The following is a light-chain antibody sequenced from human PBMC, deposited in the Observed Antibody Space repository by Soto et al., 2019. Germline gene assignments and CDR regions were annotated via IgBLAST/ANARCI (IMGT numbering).Light chain of an antibody. CDR1: TSDGGGYNL. Sequence: QSVLTHPASVSASPGQSITISCIGTTSDGGGYNLVSGYQQHTAKAPKPLIYERTQRPSGVSSRFSGAKSVNTASLTISGLQDEDEADYYCCSYASSSPYVFGTGTKVTVL. J-gene: IGLJ1*01. V-gene: IGLV2-23*01. CDR2: ERT. CDR3: CSYASSSPYV.